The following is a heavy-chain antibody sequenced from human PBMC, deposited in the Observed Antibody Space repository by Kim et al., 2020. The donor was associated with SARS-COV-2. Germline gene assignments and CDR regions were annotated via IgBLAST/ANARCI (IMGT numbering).Heavy chain of an antibody. CDR3: AKAEAYDY. Sequence: DGSNKYYADSVKGRFTISRENSKNTLYLQMNSLRAEDTAVYYCAKAEAYDYWGQGTLVTVSS. CDR2: DGSNK. J-gene: IGHJ4*02. V-gene: IGHV3-30*02.